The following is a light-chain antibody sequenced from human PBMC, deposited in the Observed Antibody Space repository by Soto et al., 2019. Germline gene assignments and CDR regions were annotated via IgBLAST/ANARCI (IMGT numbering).Light chain of an antibody. Sequence: EIVLTQSPATLSLSPGERATLSCRASQSVSSYLAWYQQKPGQAPRLLMSDASNSATGIPARLSGSGSGTDFTLTISSLETEDVAVYYCQQRSNWPLTFGGGTKVEIK. J-gene: IGKJ4*01. CDR3: QQRSNWPLT. CDR2: DAS. V-gene: IGKV3-11*01. CDR1: QSVSSY.